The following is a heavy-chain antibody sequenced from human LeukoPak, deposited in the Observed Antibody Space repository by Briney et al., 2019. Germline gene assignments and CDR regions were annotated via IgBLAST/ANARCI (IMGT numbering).Heavy chain of an antibody. D-gene: IGHD1-26*01. J-gene: IGHJ4*02. V-gene: IGHV3-7*01. Sequence: GGSLRLSCAASGFTFSGYWMMWVRQTPGKGLEWVANIKQDGSVKQYVDSVKGRFTISRDNAKNSLYLQMNSLRAEDTAVYYCARVERLRSGSSYDYWGQGTLVTVSS. CDR1: GFTFSGYW. CDR2: IKQDGSVK. CDR3: ARVERLRSGSSYDY.